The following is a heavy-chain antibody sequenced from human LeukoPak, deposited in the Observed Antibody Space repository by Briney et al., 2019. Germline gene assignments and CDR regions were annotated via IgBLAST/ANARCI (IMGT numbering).Heavy chain of an antibody. Sequence: GVSLRLSCAASGFTFSSYAMHWVRQAPGKGLKWVAAISYDGSNKYYADSVKGRFTISRDNSKNTLYLQMNSLRAEDTAVYYCASRGFTIFGAQLGGAFDIWGQGTMVTVSS. CDR3: ASRGFTIFGAQLGGAFDI. CDR1: GFTFSSYA. V-gene: IGHV3-30-3*01. D-gene: IGHD3-3*01. J-gene: IGHJ3*02. CDR2: ISYDGSNK.